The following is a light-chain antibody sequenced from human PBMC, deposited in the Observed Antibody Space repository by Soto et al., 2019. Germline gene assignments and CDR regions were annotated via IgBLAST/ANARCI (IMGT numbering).Light chain of an antibody. V-gene: IGKV3-15*01. J-gene: IGKJ1*01. CDR1: EFIGDN. Sequence: DIVMTQSPATLSVSPGDRAILSCRASEFIGDNLAWYQQQSGQSPRLLIYGASTRATAIPARFSGTRSGTEFTLTISGLEFEDVAIYYCQQYNNWPPWTFGQGTRVDIK. CDR3: QQYNNWPPWT. CDR2: GAS.